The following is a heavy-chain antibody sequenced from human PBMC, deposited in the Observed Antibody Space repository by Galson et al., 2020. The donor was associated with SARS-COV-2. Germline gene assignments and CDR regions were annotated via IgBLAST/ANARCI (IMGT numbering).Heavy chain of an antibody. D-gene: IGHD2-8*01. CDR2: FDPEDGET. CDR3: ATSIVLMVYAQFDY. V-gene: IGHV1-24*01. CDR1: GYTLPELS. Sequence: ASVKVSCKVSGYTLPELSMHWVRQAPGTGLEWMGGFDPEDGETIYAQKFQGRVTMTEDTSTDTAYMELSSLRSEDTAVYYCATSIVLMVYAQFDYWGQGTRVTVSS. J-gene: IGHJ4*02.